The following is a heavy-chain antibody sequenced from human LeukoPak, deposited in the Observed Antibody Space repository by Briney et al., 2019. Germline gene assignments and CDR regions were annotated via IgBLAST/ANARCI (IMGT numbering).Heavy chain of an antibody. CDR1: GFTFSTYG. D-gene: IGHD6-19*01. CDR3: AKDRWGAVASFDY. Sequence: GGSLRLSCAASGFTFSTYGMHWVRQAPGKGLEWVAFIRYDGNNKYYADSVKGRFTISRDNSKNMLYLQMNSLGTEDTAVYYCAKDRWGAVASFDYWGQGTLVTVSS. CDR2: IRYDGNNK. V-gene: IGHV3-30*02. J-gene: IGHJ4*02.